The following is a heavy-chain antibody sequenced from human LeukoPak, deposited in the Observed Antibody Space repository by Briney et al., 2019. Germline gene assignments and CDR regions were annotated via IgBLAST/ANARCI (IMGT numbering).Heavy chain of an antibody. CDR2: IYHSGST. CDR1: GYSISSGYY. Sequence: SETLSLTCAVSGYSISSGYYWGWIRQPPGKGLEWIGSIYHSGSTYYNPSLKSRVTISVDTSKNQFSLELSSVTAADTAVYYCARHSSGSYYTILYYYYYYMDVWGKGTTVTVSS. V-gene: IGHV4-38-2*01. CDR3: ARHSSGSYYTILYYYYYYMDV. D-gene: IGHD3-10*01. J-gene: IGHJ6*03.